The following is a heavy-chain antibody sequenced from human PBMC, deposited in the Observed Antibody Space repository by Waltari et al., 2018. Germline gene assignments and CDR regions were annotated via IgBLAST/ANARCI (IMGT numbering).Heavy chain of an antibody. CDR2: INAGNGNT. D-gene: IGHD2-15*01. J-gene: IGHJ4*02. CDR3: ARGYCSGGSCFLAGRF. CDR1: GYPFTSYA. Sequence: QVQLVQSGAEVKKPGASVTVSCKASGYPFTSYAMPWVRQAPGQRLEWMGWINAGNGNTKYSQKFQGRVTITRDTSASTAYMELSSLRSEDTAVYYCARGYCSGGSCFLAGRFWGQGTLVTVSS. V-gene: IGHV1-3*01.